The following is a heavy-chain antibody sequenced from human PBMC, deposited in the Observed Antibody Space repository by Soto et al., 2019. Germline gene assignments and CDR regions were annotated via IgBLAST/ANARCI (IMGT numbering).Heavy chain of an antibody. V-gene: IGHV1-69*01. CDR3: ARARDCSSTSCYTGFDY. J-gene: IGHJ4*02. D-gene: IGHD2-2*02. CDR2: IITIFGTA. CDR1: GGTFSSYA. Sequence: QVQLVQSGAEVKKPGSSVKVSCKASGGTFSSYAISWVRQAPGQGLEWMGGIITIFGTANYAQKFQGRVTNTADESTSTAYMELTSLRSEDTAVYYCARARDCSSTSCYTGFDYWGQGTLVTVSS.